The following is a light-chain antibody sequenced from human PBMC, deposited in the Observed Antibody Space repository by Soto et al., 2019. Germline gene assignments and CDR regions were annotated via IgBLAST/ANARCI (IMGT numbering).Light chain of an antibody. CDR2: GAS. CDR3: QHYGRSPLMYT. J-gene: IGKJ2*01. Sequence: EIVLTQSPGTLSLSPGERVTLSCRASQSLTTNYLAWYQQKPGQAPRLLIYGASNRATGVPDRFRGSGSGTDFTLTIPRLEPEDFAVYYCQHYGRSPLMYTLGQGTKLGVK. CDR1: QSLTTNY. V-gene: IGKV3-20*01.